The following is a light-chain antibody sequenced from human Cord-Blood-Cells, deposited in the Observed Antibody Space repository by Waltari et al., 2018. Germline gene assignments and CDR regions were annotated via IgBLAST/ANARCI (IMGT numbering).Light chain of an antibody. CDR1: SSVVGSYNL. J-gene: IGLJ2*01. Sequence: QFALTQPASVSGSLGQSLPISCTGTSSVVGSYNLVSWYQQHPGKAPKLMIYEGSKRPSGVSNRFSGSKSGNTASLTISGLQAEDEADYYCCSYAGSSTFVVFGGGTKLTVL. CDR3: CSYAGSSTFVV. V-gene: IGLV2-23*03. CDR2: EGS.